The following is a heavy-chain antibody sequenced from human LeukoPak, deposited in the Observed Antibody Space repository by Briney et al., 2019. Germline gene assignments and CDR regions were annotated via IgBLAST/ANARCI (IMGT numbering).Heavy chain of an antibody. J-gene: IGHJ4*02. Sequence: PSETLSLTCTVSGGSMSSSSFYWGWIRRPPGKGLEWVGSIYYSGSTYYNPSLKSRVTISVDTSKNQFSLKLNSVTAADTAVYYCARHEGKGSGSYYSNFDYWGQGTLVTVSS. CDR3: ARHEGKGSGSYYSNFDY. CDR1: GGSMSSSSFY. D-gene: IGHD3-10*01. CDR2: IYYSGST. V-gene: IGHV4-39*01.